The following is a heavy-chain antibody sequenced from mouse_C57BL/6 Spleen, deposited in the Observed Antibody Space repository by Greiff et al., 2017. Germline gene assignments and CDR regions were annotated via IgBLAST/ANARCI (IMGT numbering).Heavy chain of an antibody. CDR2: FYPGSGSI. V-gene: IGHV1-62-2*01. CDR1: GYTFTEST. D-gene: IGHD2-4*01. Sequence: VQLQQSGAELVKPGASVKLSCKASGYTFTESTIHWVKQRSGQGLEWIGWFYPGSGSITYNEKFKDKATLTADKSSSTVYVELSRLTSEDSAVYFCARHVGYDFHFDYWGQGTTLTVSS. J-gene: IGHJ2*01. CDR3: ARHVGYDFHFDY.